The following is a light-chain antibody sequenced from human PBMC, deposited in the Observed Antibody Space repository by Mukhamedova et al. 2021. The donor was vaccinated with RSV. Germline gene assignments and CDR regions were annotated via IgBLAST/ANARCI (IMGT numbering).Light chain of an antibody. CDR3: QQSFSYPHT. V-gene: IGKV1-39*01. J-gene: IGKJ4*01. Sequence: WYQRRVHGKVPKLLIYVADSLQSGVPSRFGGSGSGTEFTLTISNLQPEYFATYYCQQSFSYPHTFGGGTKVEIK. CDR2: VAD.